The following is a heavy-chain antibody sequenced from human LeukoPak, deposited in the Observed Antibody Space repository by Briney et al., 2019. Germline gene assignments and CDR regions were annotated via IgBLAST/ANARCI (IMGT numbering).Heavy chain of an antibody. CDR3: ARAGGYGSGSYI. J-gene: IGHJ4*02. CDR2: IYNSGST. V-gene: IGHV4-59*01. CDR1: GGSIGSYY. D-gene: IGHD3-10*01. Sequence: SETLSLTCTVSGGSIGSYYWSWIRQPPGKGLEWIGYIYNSGSTNYNPSLKSRVTKSVDTSKNQFSLKLSSVTAADTAVYYCARAGGYGSGSYIWGQGTLVTVSS.